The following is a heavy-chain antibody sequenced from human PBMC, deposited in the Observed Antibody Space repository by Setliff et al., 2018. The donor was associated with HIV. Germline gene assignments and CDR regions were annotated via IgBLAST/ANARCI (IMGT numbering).Heavy chain of an antibody. D-gene: IGHD3-10*01. CDR1: GGSFSGYS. V-gene: IGHV4-34*01. CDR3: ARHAPAPGRLRRYNRPGPDY. J-gene: IGHJ4*02. Sequence: PSETLSLTCGVSGGSFSGYSWSWIRQSPGKGLEWIGEINHDRTTNYNPSLKSRVTISVDTSKNQFSLTLNSVTAADTAVYYCARHAPAPGRLRRYNRPGPDYWGQGTLVTVSS. CDR2: INHDRTT.